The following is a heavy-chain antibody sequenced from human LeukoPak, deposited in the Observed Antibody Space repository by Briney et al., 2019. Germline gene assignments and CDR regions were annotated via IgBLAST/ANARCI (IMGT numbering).Heavy chain of an antibody. CDR3: VRDGDHYDLDY. J-gene: IGHJ4*02. D-gene: IGHD3-3*01. V-gene: IGHV3-74*01. Sequence: PGGSLRLSCAASGFTFSSYWMHWVRQAPGKGLVWVSRIISDGSSTTYADSVKGRFTISRDNAKNTLYLQMNSLRAEDTAVYYFVRDGDHYDLDYWGQGTLVTVSS. CDR1: GFTFSSYW. CDR2: IISDGSST.